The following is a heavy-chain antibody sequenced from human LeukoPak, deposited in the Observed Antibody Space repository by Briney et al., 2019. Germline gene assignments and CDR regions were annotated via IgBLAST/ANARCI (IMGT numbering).Heavy chain of an antibody. J-gene: IGHJ6*03. V-gene: IGHV3-30*02. CDR3: AREGKGFYHYYYYMDV. Sequence: GGSLRLSCAASRFSFSNYGMHWVRQAAGRGLEWVAFIRYDGVDKYYADSVKGRFTISRDNSKNTLYLQMGSLRADDMAVYYYAREGKGFYHYYYYMDVWGKGTTVTVSS. D-gene: IGHD3-16*02. CDR1: RFSFSNYG. CDR2: IRYDGVDK.